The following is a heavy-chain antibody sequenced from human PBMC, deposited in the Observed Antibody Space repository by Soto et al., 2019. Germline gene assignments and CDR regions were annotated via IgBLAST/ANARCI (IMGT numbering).Heavy chain of an antibody. J-gene: IGHJ4*02. CDR1: GGTFSSYA. CDR3: AREKEYSSSFDY. D-gene: IGHD6-6*01. Sequence: ASVKVSCKASGGTFSSYAISWVRQAPGQGLEGMGWIIPIFGTANYAQKFQGRVTITADESTSTAYMELSSLRSEDTAVYYCAREKEYSSSFDYWGQGTLVTVSS. V-gene: IGHV1-69*13. CDR2: IIPIFGTA.